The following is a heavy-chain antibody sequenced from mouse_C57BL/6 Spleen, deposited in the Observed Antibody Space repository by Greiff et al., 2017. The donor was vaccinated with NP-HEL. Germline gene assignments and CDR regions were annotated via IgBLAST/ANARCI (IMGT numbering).Heavy chain of an antibody. CDR1: GYTFTSYW. J-gene: IGHJ2*01. CDR3: ARSNYGNYDYFDY. D-gene: IGHD2-1*01. V-gene: IGHV1-7*01. Sequence: VQLQQSGAELAKPGASVKLSCKASGYTFTSYWMHWVKQRPGQGLEWIGYINPSSGYTKYNQKFKDKATLTADKSSSTAYMQLRSLTYEDSAVYYCARSNYGNYDYFDYWGQGTTLTVSS. CDR2: INPSSGYT.